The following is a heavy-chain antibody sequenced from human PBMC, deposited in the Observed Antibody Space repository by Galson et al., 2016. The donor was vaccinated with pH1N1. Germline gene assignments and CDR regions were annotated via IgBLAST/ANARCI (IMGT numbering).Heavy chain of an antibody. CDR2: MYTSGTT. V-gene: IGHV4-61*02. D-gene: IGHD3-10*01. CDR3: ARDRVALTGIFDY. CDR1: GGSISSSIYY. J-gene: IGHJ4*02. Sequence: TLSLTCTVSGGSISSSIYYWNWIRQPAGKGLERIGRMYTSGTTTYNPSLEGRVSISVDTSKNQFSLRLSSVTAADTAVYFCARDRVALTGIFDYWGPGALVTVSS.